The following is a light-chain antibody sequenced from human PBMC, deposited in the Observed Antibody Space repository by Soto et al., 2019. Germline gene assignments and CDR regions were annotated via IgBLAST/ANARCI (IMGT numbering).Light chain of an antibody. CDR3: QQRSNWPHT. J-gene: IGKJ5*01. Sequence: EIVMTQSPATLSVSPGERSTLSCRASQSVSSNLAWYQHKPGQAPRLLIYDASNRATGIPARFSGSGSGTDFTLTISSLEPEDFAVYYCQQRSNWPHTFGPGTRLEIK. CDR1: QSVSSN. V-gene: IGKV3-11*01. CDR2: DAS.